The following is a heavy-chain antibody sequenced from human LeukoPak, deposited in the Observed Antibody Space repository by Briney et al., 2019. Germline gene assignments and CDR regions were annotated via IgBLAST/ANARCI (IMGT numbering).Heavy chain of an antibody. CDR2: TSYDGSNK. J-gene: IGHJ5*02. CDR1: GFTFSSYG. Sequence: GGSLRLSCAASGFTFSSYGMHWVRQAPGKGLEWVAVTSYDGSNKYYADSVKGRFTISRDNSKNTLYLQMNSLRAEDTAVYYCAKDRYYYGSGSPGWFDPWGQGTLVTVSS. D-gene: IGHD3-10*01. V-gene: IGHV3-30*18. CDR3: AKDRYYYGSGSPGWFDP.